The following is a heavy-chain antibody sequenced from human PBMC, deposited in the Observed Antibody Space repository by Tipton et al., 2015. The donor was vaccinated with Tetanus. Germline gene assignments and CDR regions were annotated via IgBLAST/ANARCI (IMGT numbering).Heavy chain of an antibody. V-gene: IGHV3-30*03. Sequence: RSLRLSCEVSGFTFSSYGMHWVRRAPGKELEWVADISHDGGYKYYADSVQGRSTISRDNSKNTLYLQMNSLRAEDTAVYYCARANNDFPKKGPFDYWGQGARVIVSS. CDR3: ARANNDFPKKGPFDY. CDR2: ISHDGGYK. CDR1: GFTFSSYG. D-gene: IGHD3-3*01. J-gene: IGHJ4*02.